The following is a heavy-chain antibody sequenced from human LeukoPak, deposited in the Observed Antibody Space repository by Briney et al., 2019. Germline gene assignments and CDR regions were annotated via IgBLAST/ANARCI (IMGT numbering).Heavy chain of an antibody. J-gene: IGHJ4*02. V-gene: IGHV1-2*02. CDR1: GYTFTDYY. Sequence: ASVKVSCKASGYTFTDYYMHWVRQAPGQGLEWMGWINLNSDGTHLAQEFQGRVTMTRDTSINTAYMELSRLRSDDTAMYYCANIQKWLPYWGQGTLVTVSS. D-gene: IGHD5-18*01. CDR3: ANIQKWLPY. CDR2: INLNSDGT.